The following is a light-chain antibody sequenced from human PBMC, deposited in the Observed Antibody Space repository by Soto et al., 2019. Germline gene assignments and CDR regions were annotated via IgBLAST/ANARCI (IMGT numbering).Light chain of an antibody. Sequence: DIRMTQSPSTLSASVGDRVTITCRASQTINNWLAWYQQKPGKAPKLLMFDASDLESGVPSRFSGSGSGTEFSLTISSLQPEDLATYYCQQSYSYPYTFGQGTKLDFK. CDR3: QQSYSYPYT. J-gene: IGKJ2*01. CDR1: QTINNW. CDR2: DAS. V-gene: IGKV1-5*01.